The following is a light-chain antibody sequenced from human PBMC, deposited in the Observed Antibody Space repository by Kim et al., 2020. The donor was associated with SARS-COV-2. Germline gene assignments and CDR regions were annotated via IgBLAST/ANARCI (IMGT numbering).Light chain of an antibody. J-gene: IGKJ4*01. Sequence: GGDRVNITCRASQSIINWLAWYQQKPGKAPNLLIHTASTLESGVPSRFSGSGSGTEFTLTISSLEPEDFSLYYCQQRNSWPPAVTFGGGTKVDIK. V-gene: IGKV1-5*03. CDR2: TAS. CDR1: QSIINW. CDR3: QQRNSWPPAVT.